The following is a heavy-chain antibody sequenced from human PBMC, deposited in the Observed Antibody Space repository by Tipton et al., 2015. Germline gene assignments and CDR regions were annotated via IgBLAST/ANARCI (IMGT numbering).Heavy chain of an antibody. V-gene: IGHV3-7*05. CDR2: IKQDGSDK. D-gene: IGHD4-17*01. Sequence: SLRLSCAGSGFTFSNYWISWVRQAPGKGLEWVANIKQDGSDKYYVDSVKGRFTIPRDNAKNSLYPQMNSPRAEDTAVYYCARVGEGRAYGDWGQGTLVTVSS. CDR1: GFTFSNYW. CDR3: ARVGEGRAYGD. J-gene: IGHJ4*02.